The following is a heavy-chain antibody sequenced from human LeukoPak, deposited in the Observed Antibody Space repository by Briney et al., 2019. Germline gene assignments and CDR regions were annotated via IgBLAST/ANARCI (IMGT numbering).Heavy chain of an antibody. V-gene: IGHV3-30*04. D-gene: IGHD3-10*01. CDR3: AREGNYYSMDV. Sequence: PGRSLRLSCAASGFTFSSYAMHWVRQAPGKGLEWVAVISYDGSNKYYADSVKGRFTISRDNSKNTLYLQMNSLRAEDTAVYYCAREGNYYSMDVWGQGTTVTVSS. CDR2: ISYDGSNK. CDR1: GFTFSSYA. J-gene: IGHJ6*02.